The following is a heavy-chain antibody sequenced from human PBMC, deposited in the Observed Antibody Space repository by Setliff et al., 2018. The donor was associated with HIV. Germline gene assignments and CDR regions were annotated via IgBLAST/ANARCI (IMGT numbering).Heavy chain of an antibody. Sequence: SETLSLTCTVSGGSISSGSYYWSWIRQPAGKGLEWIGSIYYSGSTNYNPSLKSRVTIAVDTSKNQFSLKLSSVTAADTAVYYCATYHYYDSSAYFIDLYYLDYWGQGTLVTVSS. V-gene: IGHV4-61*10. CDR1: GGSISSGSYY. CDR2: IYYSGST. CDR3: ATYHYYDSSAYFIDLYYLDY. D-gene: IGHD3-22*01. J-gene: IGHJ4*02.